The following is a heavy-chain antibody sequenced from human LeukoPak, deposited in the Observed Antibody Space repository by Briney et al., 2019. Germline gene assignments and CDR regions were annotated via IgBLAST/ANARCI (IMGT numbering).Heavy chain of an antibody. CDR2: ISYDGSNK. D-gene: IGHD5-18*01. J-gene: IGHJ3*02. CDR1: GFTFSSYS. Sequence: GGSLRLSCAASGFTFSSYSMNWVRQAPGKGLEWVAVISYDGSNKYYADSVKGRFTISRDNSKNTLYLQMNSLGAEDTAVYYCANLRTAMVNRDAFDIWGQGTMVTVSS. CDR3: ANLRTAMVNRDAFDI. V-gene: IGHV3-30*18.